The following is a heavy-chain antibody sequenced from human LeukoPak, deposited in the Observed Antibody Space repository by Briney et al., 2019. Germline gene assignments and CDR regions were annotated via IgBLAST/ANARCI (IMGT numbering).Heavy chain of an antibody. J-gene: IGHJ4*02. V-gene: IGHV3-30*04. CDR2: ISYEDGSNK. D-gene: IGHD3-10*01. CDR1: GFTFRSFV. CDR3: SKERPEEYYASGSYFDY. Sequence: GRSLRLSCAASGFTFRSFVMRWVRQAPGKGLEWLAAISYEDGSNKYYADSVKGRFNISRDNSKYTVYLEMNSLRVEDTAMYYCSKERPEEYYASGSYFDYWGQGTLVTVSS.